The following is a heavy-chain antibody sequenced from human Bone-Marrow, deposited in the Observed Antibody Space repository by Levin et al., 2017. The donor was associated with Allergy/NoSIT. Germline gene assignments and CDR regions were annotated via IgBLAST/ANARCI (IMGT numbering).Heavy chain of an antibody. CDR3: ARNRHLIGGRCYSV. CDR1: GFTVSNNY. CDR2: IYSGGTT. J-gene: IGHJ4*02. Sequence: PGGSLRLSCAASGFTVSNNYMRWVRQAPGKGLEWVSLIYSGGTTYYADSVKGRFTISRDNSKNTVYLQMNSLRAEDTAVYYCARNRHLIGGRCYSVWGQGTLVTVSS. V-gene: IGHV3-53*01. D-gene: IGHD2-15*01.